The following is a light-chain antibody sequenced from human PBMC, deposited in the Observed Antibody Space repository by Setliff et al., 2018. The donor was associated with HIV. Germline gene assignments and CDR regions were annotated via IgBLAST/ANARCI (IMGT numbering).Light chain of an antibody. Sequence: QSVLTQPPSVSGAPGQRVTISCTGNTSSLGAGYGVHWYQQFPGTAPKLLIYGNNNRPSGVPDRFSGSKSGTAASLAITGLQVEDEAIYYCQSYDNTLTGLVVFGGGTKGTVL. CDR3: QSYDNTLTGLVV. CDR1: TSSLGAGYG. V-gene: IGLV1-40*01. CDR2: GNN. J-gene: IGLJ2*01.